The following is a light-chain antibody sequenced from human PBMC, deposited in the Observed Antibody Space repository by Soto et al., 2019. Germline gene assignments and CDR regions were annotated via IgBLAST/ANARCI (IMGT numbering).Light chain of an antibody. J-gene: IGKJ5*01. CDR1: QSVSNN. Sequence: EIMMTQSPATLSVSPGESATLSCRASQSVSNNLAWYQHKPGQAPRLLIYYASTRATGIPARFSGSGSGTEFSLTISSLQSEDFALYYCQQYNDWPPITFGQGTRLEIK. CDR3: QQYNDWPPIT. V-gene: IGKV3-15*01. CDR2: YAS.